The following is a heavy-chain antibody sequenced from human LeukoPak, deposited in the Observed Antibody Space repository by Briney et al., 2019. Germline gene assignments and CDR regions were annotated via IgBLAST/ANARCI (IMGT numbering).Heavy chain of an antibody. D-gene: IGHD3-22*01. CDR3: ARGDMIVRY. V-gene: IGHV4-59*12. CDR2: VYYSGGT. J-gene: IGHJ4*02. CDR1: GGSISSYY. Sequence: SETLSLTCTVSGGSISSYYWTWIRQPPGKGLEWIGYVYYSGGTNYNPSLKSRATMSVATSKNQFSLKLSSVTAADTAVYYCARGDMIVRYWGQGTLVTVSS.